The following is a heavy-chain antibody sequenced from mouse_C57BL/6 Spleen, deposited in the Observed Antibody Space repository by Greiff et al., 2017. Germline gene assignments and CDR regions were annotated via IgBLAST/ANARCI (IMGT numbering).Heavy chain of an antibody. CDR3: TTDYYYGSSPGAY. CDR2: IDPENGDT. Sequence: EVQLQQSGAELVRPGASVKLSCTASGFNIKDDYMHWVKQRPEQGLEWIGWIDPENGDTEYVSTFQGKATITADTSSNTAYLQLSSLTSEDTAVYYCTTDYYYGSSPGAYWGQGTLVTVSA. D-gene: IGHD1-1*01. V-gene: IGHV14-4*01. J-gene: IGHJ3*01. CDR1: GFNIKDDY.